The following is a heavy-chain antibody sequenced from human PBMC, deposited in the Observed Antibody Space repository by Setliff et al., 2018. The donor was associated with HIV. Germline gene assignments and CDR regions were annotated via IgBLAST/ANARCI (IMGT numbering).Heavy chain of an antibody. J-gene: IGHJ4*02. CDR3: ARGRVFCDGDSCYHFDY. D-gene: IGHD2-21*02. V-gene: IGHV4-31*11. Sequence: PSETLSLTCDVSGDSIISGDFFWSWIRQSPGKGLEWIGYVYFSGSATHNPSLKSPVSISVDTSKNQFYLTLSSVTAADTAGYYCARGRVFCDGDSCYHFDYWGQGVLVTVSS. CDR2: VYFSGSA. CDR1: GDSIISGDFF.